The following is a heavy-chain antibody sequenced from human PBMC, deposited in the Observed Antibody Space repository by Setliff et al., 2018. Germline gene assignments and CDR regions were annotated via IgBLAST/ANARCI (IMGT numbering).Heavy chain of an antibody. Sequence: KASETLSLTCTVSGGSISSSSYYLGWIRQPPGKGLDWLGSIYYSGSTYYNPSLKSRVTISVDTSKNQFSLKLSSVTAADTAVYYCARRTEYYNFWSGYYDYWGQGALVTVSS. J-gene: IGHJ4*02. V-gene: IGHV4-39*07. CDR3: ARRTEYYNFWSGYYDY. CDR2: IYYSGST. D-gene: IGHD3-3*01. CDR1: GGSISSSSYY.